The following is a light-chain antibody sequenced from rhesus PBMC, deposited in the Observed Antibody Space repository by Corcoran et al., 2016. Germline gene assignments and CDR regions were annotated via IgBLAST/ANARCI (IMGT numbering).Light chain of an antibody. V-gene: IGKV1-33*02. CDR3: QQGYNTPLT. CDR2: ATS. J-gene: IGKJ4*01. CDR1: QDISNA. Sequence: DIQMSQSPSSPSASVGDKVTISCRASQDISNASAWYQQKPGKPPKPLIYATSNVESGVPSRFSGSRDGTDFTLPISSLQPEDFATYYCQQGYNTPLTCGAGTKVEIK.